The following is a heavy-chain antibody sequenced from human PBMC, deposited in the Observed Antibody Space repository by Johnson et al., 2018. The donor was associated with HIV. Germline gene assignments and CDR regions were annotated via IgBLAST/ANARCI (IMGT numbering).Heavy chain of an antibody. CDR2: IYSGGTT. CDR1: GFSVSSNY. J-gene: IGHJ3*02. D-gene: IGHD2-21*01. CDR3: AKGPQGIATPDAFDI. Sequence: EVHLVESGGGLVQPGGSLRLSCAASGFSVSSNYMTWVRQAPGKGLEWVSVIYSGGTTWYADSVKGRFTISRDNSKNTLYLQMNSLRAEDTAVYYCAKGPQGIATPDAFDIWGQGTMVTVSS. V-gene: IGHV3-66*02.